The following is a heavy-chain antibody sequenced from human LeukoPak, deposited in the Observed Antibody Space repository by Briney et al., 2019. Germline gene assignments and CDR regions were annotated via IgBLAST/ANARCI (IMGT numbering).Heavy chain of an antibody. V-gene: IGHV4-34*01. CDR1: GGSFSGYY. Sequence: SETLSLTCAVYGGSFSGYYWSWIRQPPGKGLEWIGEINHSGSTNYNPSLKSRVTISVDTSKNQFSLKLSSVTAADTAEYYCARGTSWYYFDYWGQGTLVTVSS. CDR2: INHSGST. CDR3: ARGTSWYYFDY. J-gene: IGHJ4*02. D-gene: IGHD6-13*01.